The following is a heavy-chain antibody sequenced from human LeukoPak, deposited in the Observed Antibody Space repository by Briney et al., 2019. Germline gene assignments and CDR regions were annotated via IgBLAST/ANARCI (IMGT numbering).Heavy chain of an antibody. Sequence: PGGSLRLSCAPSRFTFSIYAMSWVRQAPGKGLEWVSAISGSGGSTYYADSVKGRFTISRDNSKNTLYLQMKSMRAEDTAVYYCAKDRNVGGMDVWGQGTTVTVSS. J-gene: IGHJ6*02. CDR1: RFTFSIYA. CDR2: ISGSGGST. CDR3: AKDRNVGGMDV. V-gene: IGHV3-23*01.